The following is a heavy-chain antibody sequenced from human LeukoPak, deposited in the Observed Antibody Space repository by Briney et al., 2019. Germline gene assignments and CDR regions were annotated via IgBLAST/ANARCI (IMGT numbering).Heavy chain of an antibody. CDR2: IKKKIEGGTT. CDR3: TTRIITTSDF. J-gene: IGHJ4*02. D-gene: IGHD3-3*01. V-gene: IGHV3-15*01. CDR1: GFTLSNVW. Sequence: GGSLRLSCAASGFTLSNVWMNWVRQAPGKGLEWIGRIKKKIEGGTTEYAAPVKGRFTIARDDSKNTLYLQMNCLTTEDTAVYYCTTRIITTSDFWGQGTLVTVSS.